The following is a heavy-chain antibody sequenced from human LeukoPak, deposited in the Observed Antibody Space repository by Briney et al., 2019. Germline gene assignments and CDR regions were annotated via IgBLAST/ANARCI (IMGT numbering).Heavy chain of an antibody. V-gene: IGHV3-23*01. CDR1: GFTFSNYA. J-gene: IGHJ4*02. CDR3: AKGPSAYCSGGSCYVSY. D-gene: IGHD2-15*01. CDR2: ASGSGSNT. Sequence: GGSLRLSCAASGFTFSNYAMSWVRQAPGKGLEWVSAASGSGSNTDYADAAKGRFTISRDNSKNTLYLQMNSLRVEDTAVYYCAKGPSAYCSGGSCYVSYWGQGTLVTVSS.